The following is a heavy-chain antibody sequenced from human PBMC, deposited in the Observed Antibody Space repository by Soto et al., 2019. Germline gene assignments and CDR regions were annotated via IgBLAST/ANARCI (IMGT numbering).Heavy chain of an antibody. Sequence: GGSLRLSCAASGFTFSHYGMHWVRQAPGEGLEWVAIIWHDGGKKYYADSVKGRFTISRDDSKNTLYLQMNSLRAEDTAVYYCARDTYKRAEYFQHWGQGTLVTVSS. CDR1: GFTFSHYG. CDR2: IWHDGGKK. V-gene: IGHV3-33*01. D-gene: IGHD1-20*01. J-gene: IGHJ1*01. CDR3: ARDTYKRAEYFQH.